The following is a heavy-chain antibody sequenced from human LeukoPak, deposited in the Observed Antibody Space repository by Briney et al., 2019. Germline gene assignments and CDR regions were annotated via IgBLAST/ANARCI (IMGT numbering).Heavy chain of an antibody. Sequence: ASVKVSCKASGYTFTRYDINWVRQATGQGLEWMGWINPKSGYTGHAQKFQGRVTITRDTSISTVYMELSSPRSEDTAVYYCATVGATDYYYYGMDVWGQGTTVTVSS. CDR3: ATVGATDYYYYGMDV. CDR2: INPKSGYT. D-gene: IGHD3-10*01. J-gene: IGHJ6*02. V-gene: IGHV1-8*03. CDR1: GYTFTRYD.